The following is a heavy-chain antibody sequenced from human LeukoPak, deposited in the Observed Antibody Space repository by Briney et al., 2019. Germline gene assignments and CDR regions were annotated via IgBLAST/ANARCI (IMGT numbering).Heavy chain of an antibody. D-gene: IGHD6-6*01. Sequence: PGGSLRLSCAASGFTFSDHYMSWIRQAPGKGLEWISYISSRGSPIYYADSVKGRFTISRDNANNSLYLQMNSLRAEDTAVYYCAKASSYHYYYYMDVWGKGTTVTVSS. V-gene: IGHV3-11*04. CDR3: AKASSYHYYYYMDV. CDR1: GFTFSDHY. J-gene: IGHJ6*03. CDR2: ISSRGSPI.